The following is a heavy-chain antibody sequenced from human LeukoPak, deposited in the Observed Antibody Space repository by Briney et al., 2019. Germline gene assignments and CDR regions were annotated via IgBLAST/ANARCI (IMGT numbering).Heavy chain of an antibody. D-gene: IGHD1-26*01. V-gene: IGHV3-30*04. CDR2: IPYDGSNN. J-gene: IGHJ4*02. Sequence: GGSLRLSCSASGFMFSSYAFHWVRQAPGKGLEWVAFIPYDGSNNDYADSVKGRFTISRDNSKSTLYLQMNSLRVDDTAVYYCARDPQRREFDYWGQGTLVTVPS. CDR3: ARDPQRREFDY. CDR1: GFMFSSYA.